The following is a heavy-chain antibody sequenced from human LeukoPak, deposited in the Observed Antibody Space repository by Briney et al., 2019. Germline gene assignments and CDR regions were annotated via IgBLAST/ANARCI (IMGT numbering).Heavy chain of an antibody. CDR1: GFTFNTCT. J-gene: IGHJ4*02. D-gene: IGHD2-2*01. CDR3: ARVAGECSSTSNCYSDY. V-gene: IGHV3-21*01. Sequence: GGSLRLSCAASGFTFNTCTMNWVRQAPGKGLEWVSSISSSSSYIYYADSVKGRFTISRDNAKNSLYLQLNSLRAEDTAVYYCARVAGECSSTSNCYSDYWGQGTLVTVSS. CDR2: ISSSSSYI.